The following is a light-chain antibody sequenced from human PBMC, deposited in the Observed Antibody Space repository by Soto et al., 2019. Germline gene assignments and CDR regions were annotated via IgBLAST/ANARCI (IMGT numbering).Light chain of an antibody. CDR1: QTLSSW. CDR3: QHYNSYSEA. V-gene: IGKV1-5*03. Sequence: DIQMTQSPSTLSGSVGDRVTITCRASQTLSSWLAWYQQKPGKAPKLLIYKASTLKSGGPSRFSGSGSGTEFTLTISSLQPDDFATYYCQHYNSYSEAFGQGTKVDIK. CDR2: KAS. J-gene: IGKJ1*01.